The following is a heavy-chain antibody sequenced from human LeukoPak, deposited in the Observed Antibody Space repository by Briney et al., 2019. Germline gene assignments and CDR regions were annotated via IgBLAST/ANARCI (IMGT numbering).Heavy chain of an antibody. CDR1: GFTFGTHT. CDR2: IRSRGTT. J-gene: IGHJ5*02. CDR3: TRDRFYVWFDP. D-gene: IGHD3-16*01. V-gene: IGHV3-49*03. Sequence: GGSLSLAWTTSGFTFGTHTMHWFRQAAGKGLQWIGFIRSRGTTQYSASVKGRFTISRDDSQSIAYLQMNSLKTEDTAVYYCTRDRFYVWFDPSGQGTLVTVS.